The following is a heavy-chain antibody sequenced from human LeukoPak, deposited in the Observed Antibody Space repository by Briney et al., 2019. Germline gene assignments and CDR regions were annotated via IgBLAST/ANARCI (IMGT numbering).Heavy chain of an antibody. V-gene: IGHV1-2*02. CDR3: AKNPYEYYFDY. Sequence: ASARVSCKASGYTLTGYYMHWLRQAPGQGLEWMGWINPNSGDTNYAQKFQGRVTMTRDTSISTAYMELSGLTSDDTAVYYCAKNPYEYYFDYWGQGTLVTVSS. CDR1: GYTLTGYY. D-gene: IGHD5-12*01. CDR2: INPNSGDT. J-gene: IGHJ4*02.